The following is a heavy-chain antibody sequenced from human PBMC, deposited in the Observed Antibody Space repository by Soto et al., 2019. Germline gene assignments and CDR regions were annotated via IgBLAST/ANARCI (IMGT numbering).Heavy chain of an antibody. D-gene: IGHD3-10*01. J-gene: IGHJ5*02. CDR1: GFTFSIYW. CDR3: ASGGLGGYWCDP. CDR2: IYSDGTRT. V-gene: IGHV3-74*01. Sequence: EVQLVESGGGLVQPGGSLRLSCAASGFTFSIYWMHWVRQTPGKGLVWVSRIYSDGTRTNFADSVKGRFTISRDNSKNTLHLQMNSLPVVDTAVYCGASGGLGGYWCDPWGQGPLVTVSS.